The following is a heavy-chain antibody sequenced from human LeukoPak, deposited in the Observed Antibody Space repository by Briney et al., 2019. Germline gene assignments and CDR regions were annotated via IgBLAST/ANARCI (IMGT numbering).Heavy chain of an antibody. J-gene: IGHJ3*02. CDR2: INHSGST. Sequence: PSETLSLTCAVYGGSFSGYYWSWIRQPPGKGLEWIGEINHSGSTNYNPSLKSRVTISVDTSKNQFSLKLSSVTAADTAVYYCAGQVVVITTSAFDIWGQGTMVTVSS. CDR1: GGSFSGYY. V-gene: IGHV4-34*01. CDR3: AGQVVVITTSAFDI. D-gene: IGHD3-22*01.